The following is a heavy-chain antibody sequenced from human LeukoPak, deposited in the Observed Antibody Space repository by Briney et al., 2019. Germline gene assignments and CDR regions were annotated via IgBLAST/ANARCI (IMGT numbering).Heavy chain of an antibody. J-gene: IGHJ6*03. CDR3: ARHIPKPTVIKRGSYYYMDV. Sequence: ASVKVSCKASGYIFDIYALIWVRQAPGQGLELMGWINTNTGNPTYAQGFTGRFVFSLDTSVSTAYLQWSSLKASDTAMYYCARHIPKPTVIKRGSYYYMDVWGKGTTVTVSS. V-gene: IGHV7-4-1*02. CDR2: INTNTGNP. CDR1: GYIFDIYA. D-gene: IGHD4-23*01.